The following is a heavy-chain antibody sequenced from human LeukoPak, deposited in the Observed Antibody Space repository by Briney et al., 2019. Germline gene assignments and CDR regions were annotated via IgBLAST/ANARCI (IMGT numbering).Heavy chain of an antibody. Sequence: GGSLRLSCAASGFTFSSYSMNWVRQAPGKGLEWVSSISYSSNYIYYADSVKGRFTISRDNAKNSLYLQMNSLRAEDTAVYYCARAAAGLHSWGQGTLVTVSS. V-gene: IGHV3-21*01. CDR2: ISYSSNYI. CDR3: ARAAAGLHS. CDR1: GFTFSSYS. J-gene: IGHJ4*02. D-gene: IGHD6-13*01.